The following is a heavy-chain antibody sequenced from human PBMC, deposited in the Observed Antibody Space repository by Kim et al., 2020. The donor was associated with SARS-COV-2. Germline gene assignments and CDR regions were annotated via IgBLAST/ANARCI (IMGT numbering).Heavy chain of an antibody. CDR3: AKGKATGKVDWLDP. D-gene: IGHD5-12*01. V-gene: IGHV3-23*01. J-gene: IGHJ5*02. Sequence: AVSVKGRFTISRDNSRNTLSLQMNSLRVEDAAIYYCAKGKATGKVDWLDPWGQGTLVTVSS.